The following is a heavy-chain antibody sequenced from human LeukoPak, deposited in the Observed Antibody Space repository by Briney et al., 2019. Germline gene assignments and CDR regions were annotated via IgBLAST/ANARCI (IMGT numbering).Heavy chain of an antibody. Sequence: SETLSLTCTVSGGSISSYYWSWIRHPPGKGLECIGYIYYSGSTNYNPSLKSRVTMSVDTSRNQFSLKLSSVTAADTAVYYCARYSNYCVDYWGQGTLVTVSS. J-gene: IGHJ4*02. CDR2: IYYSGST. CDR1: GGSISSYY. CDR3: ARYSNYCVDY. D-gene: IGHD4-11*01. V-gene: IGHV4-59*01.